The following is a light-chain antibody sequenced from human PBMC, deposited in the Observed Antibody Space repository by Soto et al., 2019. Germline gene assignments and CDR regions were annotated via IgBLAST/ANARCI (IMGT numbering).Light chain of an antibody. J-gene: IGKJ2*01. Sequence: ESMLTQSPGTLSLSPGERATLSCRASQSVSTRYLAWYQQKPGQAPRLLIYGASIRATGIPDRFSGSGAGTDFTLTISRLEPEDFAVYCCQQFGSSPPAFTFGQGTKLEI. CDR1: QSVSTRY. V-gene: IGKV3-20*01. CDR3: QQFGSSPPAFT. CDR2: GAS.